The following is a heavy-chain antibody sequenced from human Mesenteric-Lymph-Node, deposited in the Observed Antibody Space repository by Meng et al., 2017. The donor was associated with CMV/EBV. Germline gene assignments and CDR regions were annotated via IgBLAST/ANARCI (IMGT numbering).Heavy chain of an antibody. CDR3: ARGRDGYNP. D-gene: IGHD5-24*01. V-gene: IGHV4-59*12. CDR2: IYYSGST. J-gene: IGHJ4*02. CDR1: GGSISSYY. Sequence: GSLRLSCTVSGGSISSYYWSWIRQPPGKGLEWIGYIYYSGSTNYNPSLKSRVTISVDTSKNQFSLKLSSVTAADTAVYYCARGRDGYNPWGQGNLVTVSS.